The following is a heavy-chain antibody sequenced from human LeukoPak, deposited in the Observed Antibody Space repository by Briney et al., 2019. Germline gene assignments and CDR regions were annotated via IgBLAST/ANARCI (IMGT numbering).Heavy chain of an antibody. D-gene: IGHD3-10*01. CDR1: GDSISSSGYY. CDR3: ARRKYYTIEN. J-gene: IGHJ4*02. Sequence: ASETLSLTCTVSGDSISSSGYYWGWIRQPPGKGLEWIASIYYSGRTYYNPSLKSRITISVDSSKNQFSLRLSSVTAADTAVYYCARRKYYTIENWGQGTLVTVPS. CDR2: IYYSGRT. V-gene: IGHV4-39*01.